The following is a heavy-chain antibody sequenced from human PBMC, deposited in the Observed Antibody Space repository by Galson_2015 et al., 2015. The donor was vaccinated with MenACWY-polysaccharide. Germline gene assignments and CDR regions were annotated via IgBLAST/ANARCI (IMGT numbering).Heavy chain of an antibody. CDR3: ARGGSTYYYGSGTYYKFDS. J-gene: IGHJ4*02. CDR2: VSNDGSNK. Sequence: SLRLSCAASGFTSSTYTMHWVRQAPGKGLEWVAVVSNDGSNKYYADSVKGRFTISRDNSKNTLYLQMNSLRAEDTAVYYCARGGSTYYYGSGTYYKFDSWGQGTLVTVSS. V-gene: IGHV3-30-3*01. D-gene: IGHD3-10*01. CDR1: GFTSSTYT.